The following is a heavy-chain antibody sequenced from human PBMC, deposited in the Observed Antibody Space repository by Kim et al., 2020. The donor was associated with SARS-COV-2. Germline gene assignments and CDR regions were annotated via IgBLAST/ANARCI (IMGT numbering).Heavy chain of an antibody. J-gene: IGHJ4*02. CDR3: AREADFDWSPAYVVTATPDY. Sequence: GGSLRLSCAASGFTFSSYAMHWVRQAPGKGLEWVAVISYDGSNKYYADSVKGRFTISRDNSKNTLYLQMNSLRAEDTAVYYCAREADFDWSPAYVVTATPDYWGQGTLVTVSS. V-gene: IGHV3-30*04. CDR1: GFTFSSYA. D-gene: IGHD2-21*02. CDR2: ISYDGSNK.